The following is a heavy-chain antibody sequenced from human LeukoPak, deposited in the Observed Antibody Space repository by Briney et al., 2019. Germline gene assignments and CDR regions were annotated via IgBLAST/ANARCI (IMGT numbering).Heavy chain of an antibody. CDR2: ISSSSSYI. J-gene: IGHJ4*02. Sequence: GGSLRLSCAASGFTFSSYSMNWVRQAPGKGLEWVSSISSSSSYIYYADSVKGRFTISRDNAKNSLYLQTNSLRAEDTAVYYCARDIQMGTKYSSFSSDYWGQGTLVTVSS. V-gene: IGHV3-21*01. CDR1: GFTFSSYS. D-gene: IGHD6-6*01. CDR3: ARDIQMGTKYSSFSSDY.